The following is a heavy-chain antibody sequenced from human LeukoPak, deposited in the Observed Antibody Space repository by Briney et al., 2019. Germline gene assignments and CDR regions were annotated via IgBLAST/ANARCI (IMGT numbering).Heavy chain of an antibody. J-gene: IGHJ4*02. CDR3: ARDLGYSYGTASGY. CDR1: GGTFSSYA. Sequence: SVKVSCKASGGTFSSYAISWVRQAPGQGLEWMGGIIPIFGTASYAQKFQGRVTITTDESTSTAYMELSSLRSEDTAVYYCARDLGYSYGTASGYWGQGTLVTVSS. CDR2: IIPIFGTA. V-gene: IGHV1-69*05. D-gene: IGHD5-18*01.